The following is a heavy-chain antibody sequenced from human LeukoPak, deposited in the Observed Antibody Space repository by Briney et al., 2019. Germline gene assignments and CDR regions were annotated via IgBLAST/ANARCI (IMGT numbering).Heavy chain of an antibody. CDR2: IRGRVYGATT. CDR1: GFIFGDYA. Sequence: GRSLRLSCTTSGFIFGDYAMSWVRQAPGKGLEWVSLIRGRVYGATTEYAASVKGRFAMSRDDSKSIAYLQMNSLKSEDTAMYYCSRERAGVFQYWAQGILVTVSS. J-gene: IGHJ4*02. V-gene: IGHV3-49*04. CDR3: SRERAGVFQY.